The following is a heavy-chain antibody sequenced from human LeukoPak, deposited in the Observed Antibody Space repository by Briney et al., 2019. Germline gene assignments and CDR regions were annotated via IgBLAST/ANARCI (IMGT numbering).Heavy chain of an antibody. D-gene: IGHD3-10*01. CDR3: AKAGANWFDP. CDR2: ISRSGDDT. Sequence: TGGSPRLSCAASGFTFSGYAMSWVRQAPGKGLQWVATISRSGDDTYYADSVKGRFTVSRDNSKNTLYVQMNSLRAEDTAIYYCAKAGANWFDPWGQGTLVTVSS. V-gene: IGHV3-23*01. CDR1: GFTFSGYA. J-gene: IGHJ5*02.